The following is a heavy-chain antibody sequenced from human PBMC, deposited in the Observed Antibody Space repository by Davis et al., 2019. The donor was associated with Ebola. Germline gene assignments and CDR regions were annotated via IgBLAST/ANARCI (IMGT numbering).Heavy chain of an antibody. CDR2: INPNSGGT. D-gene: IGHD2-2*01. V-gene: IGHV1-2*02. CDR1: GYTFTDYY. Sequence: ASVKVSCKASGYTFTDYYMHWVRQAPGQGLEWMGWINPNSGGTNYAQKFQGRVTMTRDTSISTAYMELSSLRSEDTAVYYCARARWDIVVVPAAHHTFDYWGQGTLVTVSS. CDR3: ARARWDIVVVPAAHHTFDY. J-gene: IGHJ4*02.